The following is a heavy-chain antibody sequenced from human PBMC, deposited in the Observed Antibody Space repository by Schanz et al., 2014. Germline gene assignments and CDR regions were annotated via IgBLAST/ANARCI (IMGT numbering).Heavy chain of an antibody. Sequence: QVQLQESGPGLVKPSETLSLTCTVSGGSISPYYYSWIRQPPGKGLEWIGYISYSGSTDYNPSLGGRAPISQDPSKTHSSVRLSSVTAADTSVYYCARHAPQYSFYGMAVWGQGTTVTVSS. J-gene: IGHJ6*02. CDR3: ARHAPQYSFYGMAV. D-gene: IGHD2-15*01. V-gene: IGHV4-59*08. CDR2: ISYSGST. CDR1: GGSISPYY.